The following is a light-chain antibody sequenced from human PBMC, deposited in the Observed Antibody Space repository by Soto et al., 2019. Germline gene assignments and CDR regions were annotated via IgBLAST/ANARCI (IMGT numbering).Light chain of an antibody. V-gene: IGKV3-11*01. CDR2: DAS. Sequence: VVLTQSPATLSLSPGERATLSCRTSLSVSVYLDWYQQKPGQAPRLLISDASNRATGIPARFSGSGSGTDFTLTIRSLEPEDFAIYYFHQRQYWPPITFCQGTRLEIK. CDR3: HQRQYWPPIT. CDR1: LSVSVY. J-gene: IGKJ5*01.